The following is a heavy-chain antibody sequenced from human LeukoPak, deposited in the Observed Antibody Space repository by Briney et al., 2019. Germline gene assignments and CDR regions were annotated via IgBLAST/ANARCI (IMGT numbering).Heavy chain of an antibody. D-gene: IGHD6-6*01. J-gene: IGHJ3*02. CDR1: GGSISSYY. Sequence: SETLSLTCTVSGGSISSYYWSWIRRPAGKGLEWIGRIYTSGSTNYNPSLKSRVTMSVDTSKNQFSLKLSSVTAADTAVYYCARDFFIAARRRSDAFDIWGQGTMVTVSS. CDR2: IYTSGST. CDR3: ARDFFIAARRRSDAFDI. V-gene: IGHV4-4*07.